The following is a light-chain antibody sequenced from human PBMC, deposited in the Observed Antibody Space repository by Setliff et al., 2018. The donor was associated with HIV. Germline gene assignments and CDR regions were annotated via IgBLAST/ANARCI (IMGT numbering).Light chain of an antibody. J-gene: IGLJ1*01. CDR3: SSYTTSSTEV. CDR1: SRDIGSYNL. CDR2: SIS. V-gene: IGLV2-14*02. Sequence: QSVLTQPASVSGSPGQSITISCTGTSRDIGSYNLVSWYQQYPGKAPKLMIYSISNRPSGVSIRFSGSKSGNTASLTISGLQAEDEADYYCSSYTTSSTEVFGTGTKVTVL.